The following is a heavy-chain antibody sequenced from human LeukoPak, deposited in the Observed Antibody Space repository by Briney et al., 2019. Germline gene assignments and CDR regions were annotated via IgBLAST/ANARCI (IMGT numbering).Heavy chain of an antibody. CDR2: MNPYSGDR. D-gene: IGHD4-17*01. CDR1: GYTFTSYL. CDR3: ARTTSLTASGYDY. Sequence: ASVKVSCKTSGYTFTSYLIDWVRQATGQGLAWMGWMNPYSGDRGYAQKFQGRVSITSDTSISTAYMELSSLRSEDTAVYFCARTTSLTASGYDYWGQGTLVTVSS. V-gene: IGHV1-8*03. J-gene: IGHJ4*02.